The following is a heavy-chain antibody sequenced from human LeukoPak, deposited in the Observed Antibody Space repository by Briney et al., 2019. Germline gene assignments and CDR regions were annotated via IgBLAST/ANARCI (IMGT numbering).Heavy chain of an antibody. V-gene: IGHV1-2*02. CDR3: ARERGNYDILTDYYEGNGSDP. CDR1: GYTFTDYY. D-gene: IGHD3-9*01. CDR2: INPNSGGT. J-gene: IGHJ5*02. Sequence: GASVKVSCKASGYTFTDYYVHWVRQAPGQGLEWMGWINPNSGGTNYAQKFQSTVTMTRDTSISTAYMELTRLRSDDTAVYYCARERGNYDILTDYYEGNGSDPWGQGTLVTVSS.